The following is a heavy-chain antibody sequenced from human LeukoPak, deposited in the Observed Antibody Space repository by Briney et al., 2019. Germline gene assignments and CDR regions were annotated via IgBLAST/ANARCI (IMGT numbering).Heavy chain of an antibody. V-gene: IGHV3-23*01. Sequence: GGSLRLSCAASGFTFRSYGMHWVRQAPGKGLEWVSAISGSGGSTDYADSVKGRFTISRDNSKNTLYLQMNSLRAEDTAVYYCAKTNLWFGELLSAFDYWGQGTLVTVSS. CDR3: AKTNLWFGELLSAFDY. CDR1: GFTFRSYG. J-gene: IGHJ4*02. CDR2: ISGSGGST. D-gene: IGHD3-10*01.